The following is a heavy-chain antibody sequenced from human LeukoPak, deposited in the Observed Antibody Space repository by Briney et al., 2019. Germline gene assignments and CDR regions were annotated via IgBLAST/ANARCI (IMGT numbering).Heavy chain of an antibody. V-gene: IGHV3-43*02. CDR3: AKDAMGDYDSRAYYFDY. Sequence: GGSLRLSCAASGFTFDDYAMHWARQAPGKGLEWVSLISGDGGSTYYADSVKGRFTISRDNSKNSLYLQMNSLRTEDTALYYCAKDAMGDYDSRAYYFDYWGQGTLVTVSS. CDR1: GFTFDDYA. D-gene: IGHD3-22*01. J-gene: IGHJ4*02. CDR2: ISGDGGST.